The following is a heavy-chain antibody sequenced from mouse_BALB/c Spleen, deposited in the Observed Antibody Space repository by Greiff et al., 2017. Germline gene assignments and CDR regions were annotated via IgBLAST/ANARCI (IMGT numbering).Heavy chain of an antibody. J-gene: IGHJ3*01. CDR1: GYSITSGYY. D-gene: IGHD2-1*01. V-gene: IGHV3-6*02. CDR3: ARDGNCGEFAY. CDR2: ISYDGSN. Sequence: VQLKESGPGLVKPSQSLSLTCSVTGYSITSGYYWNWIRQCPGNKLEWMGYISYDGSNNYNPSLKIRIAITRDTSKNQFFLKLNSVTTEDTATCYCARDGNCGEFAYWGQGTLVTVSA.